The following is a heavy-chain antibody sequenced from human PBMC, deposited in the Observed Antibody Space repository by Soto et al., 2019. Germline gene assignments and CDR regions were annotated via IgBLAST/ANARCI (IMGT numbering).Heavy chain of an antibody. CDR1: GFTVSSNY. Sequence: EVQLVETGGGLIQPGGSLRLSCAASGFTVSSNYMSWVRQAPGKGLEWVSVIYSGGSTYYSGSVKGRFTISRDNSKNTLYLHMNSLSADATAVYDCARGRPPHYSSSWHDLYYYSYYGMDAWGQGTTVTFSS. CDR3: ARGRPPHYSSSWHDLYYYSYYGMDA. D-gene: IGHD6-13*01. CDR2: IYSGGST. V-gene: IGHV3-53*02. J-gene: IGHJ6*02.